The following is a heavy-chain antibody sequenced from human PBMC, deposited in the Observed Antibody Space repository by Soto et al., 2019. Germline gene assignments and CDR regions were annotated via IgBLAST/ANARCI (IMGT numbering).Heavy chain of an antibody. J-gene: IGHJ4*02. CDR2: IIPIFGTA. D-gene: IGHD3-22*01. V-gene: IGHV1-69*13. Sequence: SVKVSCKASGGTFSSYAISWVRQAPGQGLEWMGGIIPIFGTANYAQKFQGRVTITADESTSTAYMELSSLRSEDTAVYYCATRKRGFQHYYDSSGYAPGTGYYFDYWGQGTLVTVS. CDR3: ATRKRGFQHYYDSSGYAPGTGYYFDY. CDR1: GGTFSSYA.